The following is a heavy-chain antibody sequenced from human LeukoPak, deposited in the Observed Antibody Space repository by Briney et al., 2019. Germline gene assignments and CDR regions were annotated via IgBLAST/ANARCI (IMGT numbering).Heavy chain of an antibody. J-gene: IGHJ4*02. D-gene: IGHD2-15*01. CDR2: ISSSSSYT. CDR3: ARVGVVVAATPFDY. Sequence: GGSLGLSCAASGFTFSDYYMSWIRQAPGKGLEWVSYISSSSSYTNYADSVKGRFTISRDNAKNSLYLQMNSLRAEDTAVYYCARVGVVVAATPFDYWGQGTLVTVSS. CDR1: GFTFSDYY. V-gene: IGHV3-11*05.